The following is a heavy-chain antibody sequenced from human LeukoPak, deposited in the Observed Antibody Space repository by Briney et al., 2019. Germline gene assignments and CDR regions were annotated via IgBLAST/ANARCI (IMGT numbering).Heavy chain of an antibody. Sequence: PSETLSLTCTVSGGSISSSNYYWGWIRQSPGKGLEWIGSIYYSGRTNYNPSLNSRATISVDTSKNQFSLKLSSVTAADTAVYYCARQGQYQLLPFDNWGQGTLVTVSS. CDR1: GGSISSSNYY. CDR2: IYYSGRT. V-gene: IGHV4-39*01. J-gene: IGHJ4*02. D-gene: IGHD2-2*01. CDR3: ARQGQYQLLPFDN.